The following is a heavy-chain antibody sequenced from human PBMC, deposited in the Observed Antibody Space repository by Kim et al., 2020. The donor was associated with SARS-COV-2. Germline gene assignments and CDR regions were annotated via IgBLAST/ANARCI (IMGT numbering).Heavy chain of an antibody. CDR2: INAGNGNT. Sequence: ASVKVSCKASGYTFTSYAMHWVRQAPGQRLEWMGWINAGNGNTKYSQKFQGRVTITRDTSASTAYMELSSLRSEDTAVYYCARDNGGLRYFDWLLYGNWFDPWGQGTLVTVSS. CDR3: ARDNGGLRYFDWLLYGNWFDP. CDR1: GYTFTSYA. V-gene: IGHV1-3*01. J-gene: IGHJ5*02. D-gene: IGHD3-9*01.